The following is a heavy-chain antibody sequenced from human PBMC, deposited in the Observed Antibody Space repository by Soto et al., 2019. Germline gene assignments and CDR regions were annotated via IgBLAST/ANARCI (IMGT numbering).Heavy chain of an antibody. J-gene: IGHJ6*02. CDR3: ARQGRDSSSWYFTHYYYYGMDV. CDR1: GYSFTSYW. V-gene: IGHV5-51*01. D-gene: IGHD6-13*01. Sequence: PGESLKICCKGSGYSFTSYWIGWVRQMPGKGLEWMGIIYPGDSDTRYSPSFQGQVTISADKSISTAYLQWSSLKASDTAMYYCARQGRDSSSWYFTHYYYYGMDVWGQGTTVTVSS. CDR2: IYPGDSDT.